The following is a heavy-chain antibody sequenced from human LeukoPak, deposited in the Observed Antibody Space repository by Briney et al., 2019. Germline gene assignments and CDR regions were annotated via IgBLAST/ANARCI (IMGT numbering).Heavy chain of an antibody. Sequence: SETLSLTCTVSGGSISSGSYYWSWIRQPAGKGQEWIGRIYTSGSTNYNPSLKSRVTISVDTSKNQFSLKLSSVIAADTAVYYCARDGWYRWFDPWGQGTLVTVSS. CDR1: GGSISSGSYY. V-gene: IGHV4-61*02. J-gene: IGHJ5*02. CDR2: IYTSGST. CDR3: ARDGWYRWFDP. D-gene: IGHD6-19*01.